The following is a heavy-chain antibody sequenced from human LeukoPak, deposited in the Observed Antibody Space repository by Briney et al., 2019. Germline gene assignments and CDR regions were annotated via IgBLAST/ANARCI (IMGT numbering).Heavy chain of an antibody. V-gene: IGHV3-30*18. J-gene: IGHJ4*02. CDR3: AKRVYDILTSAGGN. CDR2: ISYDGSNK. D-gene: IGHD3-9*01. Sequence: PGGSLRLSCAASGFTFSSYWMSWVRQAPGKGLEWVAVISYDGSNKYYADSVKGRFTISRDNSKNTLYLQMNSLRAEDTAVYYCAKRVYDILTSAGGNWGQGTLVTVSS. CDR1: GFTFSSYW.